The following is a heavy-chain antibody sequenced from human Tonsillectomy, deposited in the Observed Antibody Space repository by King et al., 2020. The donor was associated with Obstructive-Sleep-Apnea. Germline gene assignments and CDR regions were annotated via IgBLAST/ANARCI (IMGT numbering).Heavy chain of an antibody. CDR1: GFTFSNFA. J-gene: IGHJ4*02. V-gene: IGHV3-30*18. Sequence: VQLVESGGGVVQHGGSLRLSCAASGFTFSNFAMHWVRQAPGKGLVWGAVISHDENRKYYADSVRGRFTISRDSSKNTLFLQMNRLKPEDTAVYYCAKDHGYSGAQYYFDYWGQGTLVTVSS. CDR2: ISHDENRK. D-gene: IGHD6-25*01. CDR3: AKDHGYSGAQYYFDY.